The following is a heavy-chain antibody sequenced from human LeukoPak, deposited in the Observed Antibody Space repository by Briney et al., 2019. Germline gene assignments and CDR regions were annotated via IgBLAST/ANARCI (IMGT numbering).Heavy chain of an antibody. Sequence: QPGGSLRLSCAASGFTFSRYWMHWVRQAPGKGLMWVSRISPDGSTTLYADSVKGQFTISRDNAKNTLYLQMNSLGAEDTAVYYCTTVLSSNRCNLCDYWGQGTLVTVSS. V-gene: IGHV3-74*03. CDR1: GFTFSRYW. J-gene: IGHJ4*02. D-gene: IGHD6-13*01. CDR2: ISPDGSTT. CDR3: TTVLSSNRCNLCDY.